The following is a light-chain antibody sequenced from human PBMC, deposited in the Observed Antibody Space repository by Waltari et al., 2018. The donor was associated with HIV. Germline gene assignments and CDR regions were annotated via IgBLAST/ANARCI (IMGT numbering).Light chain of an antibody. V-gene: IGLV2-8*01. CDR3: SSYAGSNNLL. Sequence: QSALTQPPSASGSPGQSVTISCTGTSSDIGAYNSVAGYQQPPVRAPNLLIYDVNQRPSGFPGRFSGSKSGNRASLTVSGLQPDDEADYYCSSYAGSNNLLFGGGTKLTVL. CDR1: SSDIGAYNS. J-gene: IGLJ2*01. CDR2: DVN.